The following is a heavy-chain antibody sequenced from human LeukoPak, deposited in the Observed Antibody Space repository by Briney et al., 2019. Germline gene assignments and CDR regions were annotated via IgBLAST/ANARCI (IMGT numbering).Heavy chain of an antibody. CDR1: GGSISSHY. D-gene: IGHD3-22*01. V-gene: IGHV4-59*11. CDR3: ARDNYYDSSGYVGMDV. J-gene: IGHJ6*01. Sequence: SETLSLTCTVSGGSISSHYWSWIRQPPGKGLEWIGYIYYTGVTNYNPSLQTRVTISVDTSKHQFSLKLSSVTAADTDIYYCARDNYYDSSGYVGMDVWGKATTVIVPS. CDR2: IYYTGVT.